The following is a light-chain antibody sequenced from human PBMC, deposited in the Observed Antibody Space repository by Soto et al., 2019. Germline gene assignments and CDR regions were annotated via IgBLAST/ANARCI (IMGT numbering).Light chain of an antibody. CDR3: QQYERLPYS. CDR2: DTS. V-gene: IGKV1-33*01. CDR1: QVIPAY. Sequence: DIQLTQSPPSLSASVGDRVTITCRASQVIPAYLNWYQQKPGEAHKLVIYDTSNLEIGVPSRFGGGGSGTDFTLTITGLQPEDYATYYCQQYERLPYSFGQGTKV. J-gene: IGKJ2*03.